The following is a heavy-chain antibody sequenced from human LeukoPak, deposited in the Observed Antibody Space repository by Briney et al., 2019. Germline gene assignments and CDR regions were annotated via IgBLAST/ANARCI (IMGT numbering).Heavy chain of an antibody. D-gene: IGHD3-22*01. CDR3: ARVTGYMIEDYFDY. CDR1: GGSFSGYY. V-gene: IGHV4-34*01. CDR2: INHSGST. Sequence: SETLSLSCAVYGGSFSGYYWSWIRQPPGKGLEWIGEINHSGSTNYNPSLTSRGTISVDTSNNQFSPKLSSVTAADTAVYYCARVTGYMIEDYFDYWGQGTLVTVSS. J-gene: IGHJ4*02.